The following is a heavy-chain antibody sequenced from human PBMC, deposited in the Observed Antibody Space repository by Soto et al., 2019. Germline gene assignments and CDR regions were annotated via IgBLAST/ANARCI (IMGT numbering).Heavy chain of an antibody. Sequence: EGQLVESGGGLVQPGGSLRLSGAASGFILSDHYMDWVRQAPGKGLEWFVRSRNKANSYTTEYVAYVKGRFTISRDESKNSLYLQMNSLSTEDTAVYYCARAAPTFQHWGHGTLVTVSS. CDR1: GFILSDHY. J-gene: IGHJ1*01. V-gene: IGHV3-72*01. CDR3: ARAAPTFQH. CDR2: SRNKANSYTT.